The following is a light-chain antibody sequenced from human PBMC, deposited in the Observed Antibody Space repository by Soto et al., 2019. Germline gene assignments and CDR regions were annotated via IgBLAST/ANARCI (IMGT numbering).Light chain of an antibody. CDR3: SSYTSSSHYV. CDR2: DVS. J-gene: IGLJ1*01. CDR1: SSDVGGYNY. V-gene: IGLV2-14*01. Sequence: QSALTQPASVSGSPGQSITISCTGTSSDVGGYNYVSWYQQHPGKAPKLMIYDVSNRPSGVSNRFSGSKSGNTAFLTISGLQAEDEADYYCSSYTSSSHYVFGTGTKLTVL.